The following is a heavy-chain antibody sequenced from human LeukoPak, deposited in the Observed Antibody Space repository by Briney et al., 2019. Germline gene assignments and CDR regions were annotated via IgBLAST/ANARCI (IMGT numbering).Heavy chain of an antibody. CDR2: ISSSSSYI. V-gene: IGHV3-21*01. J-gene: IGHJ4*02. CDR3: AKASAAGMDPLFDY. D-gene: IGHD6-13*01. Sequence: PGRSLRLSCAASGFTFSSYSMNWVRQAPGKGLEWVSSISSSSSYIYYADSVKGRFTIPRDNSKNTLYLQMNSLRAEDTAVYYCAKASAAGMDPLFDYWGQGTLVTVSS. CDR1: GFTFSSYS.